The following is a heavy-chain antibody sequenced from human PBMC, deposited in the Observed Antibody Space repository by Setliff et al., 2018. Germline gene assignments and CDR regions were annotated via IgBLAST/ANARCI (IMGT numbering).Heavy chain of an antibody. J-gene: IGHJ6*02. Sequence: ASVKVSCKASGYTFTGYYMHWVRQAPGQGLEWMGIINPSGGSTSYAQKFQGRVTMTRDTSTSTVYMELSSLRSEDTAVYYCARDLIDPDYGDYLSFYYYGMDVWGQGTTVTVSS. CDR1: GYTFTGYY. CDR2: INPSGGST. D-gene: IGHD4-17*01. CDR3: ARDLIDPDYGDYLSFYYYGMDV. V-gene: IGHV1-46*01.